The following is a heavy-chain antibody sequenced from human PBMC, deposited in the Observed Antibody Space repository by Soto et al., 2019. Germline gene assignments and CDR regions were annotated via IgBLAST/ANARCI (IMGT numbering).Heavy chain of an antibody. Sequence: QVQLVQSGAEVKKPGASVKVSCKASGYTFTSYGISWVRQAPGQGLEWMGWISAYNGNTNYAQKFQDRVTMTTDTSTSTSYMELRSLRSDDTAVYYCARAAYEILTGYYRRWGQGTLVTVSS. D-gene: IGHD3-9*01. CDR1: GYTFTSYG. J-gene: IGHJ4*02. V-gene: IGHV1-18*01. CDR2: ISAYNGNT. CDR3: ARAAYEILTGYYRR.